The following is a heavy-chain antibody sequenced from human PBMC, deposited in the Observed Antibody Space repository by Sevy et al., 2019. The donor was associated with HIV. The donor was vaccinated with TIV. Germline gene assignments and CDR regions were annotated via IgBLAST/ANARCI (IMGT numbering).Heavy chain of an antibody. J-gene: IGHJ4*02. CDR1: GFSFNSYD. Sequence: GGSLRLSCTASGFSFNSYDMNWVRQAPGKGLEWVASISSVSTIIYYGDSVRGRFSISRDNAKKSLYLQMNSLRVEDTAVYYCARDFTIFGVVSGIDYWGQGNLVTVSS. CDR3: ARDFTIFGVVSGIDY. V-gene: IGHV3-21*01. CDR2: ISSVSTII. D-gene: IGHD3-3*01.